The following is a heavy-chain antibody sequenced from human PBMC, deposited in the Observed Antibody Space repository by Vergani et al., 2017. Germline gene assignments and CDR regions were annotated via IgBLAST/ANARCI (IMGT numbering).Heavy chain of an antibody. D-gene: IGHD2-15*01. CDR3: ARASHCSGGSCYWYYFDY. V-gene: IGHV4-4*07. Sequence: QVQLQESGPGLVKPSETLSLTCTVSGGPISSYYWSWIRQPAGKGLEWIGRISTSGSTNYNPSLKSRVTMSVDPSKTQFSVKLSSVTAADTAVYYCARASHCSGGSCYWYYFDYWGQGTLVTVSS. J-gene: IGHJ4*02. CDR1: GGPISSYY. CDR2: ISTSGST.